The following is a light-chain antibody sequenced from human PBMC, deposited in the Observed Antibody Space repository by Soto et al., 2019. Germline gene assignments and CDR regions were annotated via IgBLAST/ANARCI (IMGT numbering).Light chain of an antibody. CDR3: QQRHMWPIT. Sequence: EIVLTHSPGTLSLSPGEIATLSCRASQTVRNNYLAWYQQKPGQAPRLLIYDAYNRATGIPPRFSGSGSGTDFTLTISSLEPEDSAVYYCQQRHMWPITFGQGTRLEIK. CDR2: DAY. CDR1: QTVRNNY. V-gene: IGKV3D-20*02. J-gene: IGKJ5*01.